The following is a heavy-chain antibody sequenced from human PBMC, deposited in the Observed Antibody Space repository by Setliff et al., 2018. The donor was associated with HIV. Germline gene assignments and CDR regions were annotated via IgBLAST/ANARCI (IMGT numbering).Heavy chain of an antibody. V-gene: IGHV5-51*01. Sequence: GESLKISCKGSGDSFNTSWIGWVRQMPGKGLEWMGIIFPGDSDTKYSPSFQGQVTISVDKSISTAYLQWTSLKASDTAMYYCARMSNHYYYYMDVWGKGTTVTVSS. CDR3: ARMSNHYYYYMDV. CDR2: IFPGDSDT. J-gene: IGHJ6*03. CDR1: GDSFNTSW.